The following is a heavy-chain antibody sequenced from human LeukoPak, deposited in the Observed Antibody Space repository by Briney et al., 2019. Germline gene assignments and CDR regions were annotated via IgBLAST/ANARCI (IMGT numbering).Heavy chain of an antibody. Sequence: PGGSLRLSCAASGFTFSSYGMHWVRQAPGKGLEWVAFIRYDGSNKYYADSVKGRFTISRDNSKNTLYLQMNSLRAEDTAVYYCASIGLDAFDIWGQGTMVTVSS. CDR3: ASIGLDAFDI. D-gene: IGHD1-26*01. J-gene: IGHJ3*02. CDR1: GFTFSSYG. V-gene: IGHV3-30*02. CDR2: IRYDGSNK.